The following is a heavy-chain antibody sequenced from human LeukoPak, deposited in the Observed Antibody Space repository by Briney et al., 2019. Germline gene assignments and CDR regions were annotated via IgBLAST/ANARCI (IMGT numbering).Heavy chain of an antibody. D-gene: IGHD4-17*01. CDR1: GFTFDDYA. V-gene: IGHV3-9*01. CDR3: AKTPDYGDDYYFDY. CDR2: TSWNSGSI. Sequence: GRSLRLSCAASGFTFDDYAMHWVRQAPGKGLEWVSGTSWNSGSIGYADSVKGRFTISRDNAKNSLYLQMNSLRAEDTALYYCAKTPDYGDDYYFDYWGQGTLVTVSS. J-gene: IGHJ4*02.